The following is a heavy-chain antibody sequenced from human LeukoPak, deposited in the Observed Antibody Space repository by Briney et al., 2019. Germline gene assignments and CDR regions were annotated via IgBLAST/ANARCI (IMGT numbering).Heavy chain of an antibody. D-gene: IGHD3-22*01. CDR2: IRYDGSNK. Sequence: GGSLRLSCAASGFTFSSYGMHWVRQAPGKGLEWVAFIRYDGSNKYYADSVKGRFTISRDNSKNTLNLQMNSLRAEDTAVYYCAKDRGNYYDSSGYYPFQHWGQGTLVTVSS. CDR1: GFTFSSYG. J-gene: IGHJ1*01. V-gene: IGHV3-30*02. CDR3: AKDRGNYYDSSGYYPFQH.